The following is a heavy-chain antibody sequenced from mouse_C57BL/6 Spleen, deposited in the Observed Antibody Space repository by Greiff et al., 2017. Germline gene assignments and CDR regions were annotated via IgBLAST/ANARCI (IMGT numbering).Heavy chain of an antibody. CDR3: ARGGGRVFDY. D-gene: IGHD1-1*02. V-gene: IGHV1-82*01. J-gene: IGHJ2*01. Sequence: VQLQQSGPELVKPGASVKISCKASGYAFSSSWMNWVKQRPGKGLEWIGRIYPGDGDTNYNGKFKGKATLTADKSSSTAYMQLSSLTSEDSAVYFCARGGGRVFDYWGQGTTLTVSS. CDR2: IYPGDGDT. CDR1: GYAFSSSW.